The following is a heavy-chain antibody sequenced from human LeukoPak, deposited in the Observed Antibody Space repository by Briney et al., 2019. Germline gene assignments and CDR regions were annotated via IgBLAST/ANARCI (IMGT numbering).Heavy chain of an antibody. V-gene: IGHV3-21*01. J-gene: IGHJ4*02. Sequence: GGSLRLSCAASGFTFSSYSMNWVRQAPGKGLEWVSSISSSSSYIYYADSVKGRFTITRDNAKNSLYLQMNSLRAEDTAVYYCARERLYGAGSYYYDYWGQGTLVTVSS. CDR1: GFTFSSYS. D-gene: IGHD3-10*01. CDR3: ARERLYGAGSYYYDY. CDR2: ISSSSSYI.